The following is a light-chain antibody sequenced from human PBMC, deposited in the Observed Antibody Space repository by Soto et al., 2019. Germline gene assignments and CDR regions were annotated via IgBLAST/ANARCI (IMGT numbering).Light chain of an antibody. CDR1: QTISSW. CDR3: QHYNSYSEA. V-gene: IGKV1-5*03. J-gene: IGKJ1*01. Sequence: DIQMPPCPSTLSGSVGDRVTIPCRASQTISSWLAWYQQKPGKAPKLLIYKASTLKSGVPSRFSGSGSGTEFTLTISSLQPDDFATYYCQHYNSYSEAFGQGTEVDI. CDR2: KAS.